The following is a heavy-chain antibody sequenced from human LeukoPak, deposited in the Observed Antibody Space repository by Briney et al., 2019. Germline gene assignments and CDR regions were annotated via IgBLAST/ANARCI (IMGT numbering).Heavy chain of an antibody. CDR3: ARDRYSSAYYMDV. V-gene: IGHV3-7*01. J-gene: IGHJ6*03. CDR2: IKQDGSEK. D-gene: IGHD6-19*01. CDR1: GFTFSCYW. Sequence: GGSLRLSCASSGFTFSCYWMSWVRQAPGKGLEWVANIKQDGSEKYYVDSVKGRFTISRDNAKNSLYLQMNSLRAEDTAVYYFARDRYSSAYYMDVWGKGTTVTVSS.